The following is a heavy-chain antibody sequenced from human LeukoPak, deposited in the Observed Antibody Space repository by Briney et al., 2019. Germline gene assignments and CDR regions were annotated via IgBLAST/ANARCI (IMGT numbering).Heavy chain of an antibody. CDR2: ISWNSGSI. V-gene: IGHV3-9*03. J-gene: IGHJ3*02. Sequence: GGSLRLTCAASGFTFSSYGMHWVRQAPGKGLEWVSGISWNSGSIGYADSVKGRFTISRDNAKNSLYLQMNSLRAEDMALYYCAKDMSWEQSIGAFDIWGQGTMVTVSS. CDR1: GFTFSSYG. D-gene: IGHD1-26*01. CDR3: AKDMSWEQSIGAFDI.